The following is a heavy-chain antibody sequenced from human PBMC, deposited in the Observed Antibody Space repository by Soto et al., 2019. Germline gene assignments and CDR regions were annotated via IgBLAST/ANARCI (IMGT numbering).Heavy chain of an antibody. CDR2: IIPILDIP. D-gene: IGHD2-15*01. CDR3: ASHFTGVLVLGASPPGGDNYGWDV. J-gene: IGHJ6*02. CDR1: GGTFSRYT. Sequence: QVQLVQSGAEVKKPGSSVKVSCKASGGTFSRYTFTWVRQAPGQGLEWMGRIIPILDIPNYAQNFQGRVTITADKPTTTAYVELSSLTSEDTAVYYCASHFTGVLVLGASPPGGDNYGWDVWGQGTTVTVSS. V-gene: IGHV1-69*02.